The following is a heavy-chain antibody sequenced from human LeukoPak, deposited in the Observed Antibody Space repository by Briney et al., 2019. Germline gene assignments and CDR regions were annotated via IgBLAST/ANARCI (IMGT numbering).Heavy chain of an antibody. V-gene: IGHV4-59*01. Sequence: PSETLSLTCTVSGGSISSYYWSWIRQPPGKGLELIGYIYYSGSTNYNPSLKSRVTVSVDTSKNQFSLKLSSVTAADTAVYYCARVSSGVYFDYWGQGTLVTVSS. CDR1: GGSISSYY. CDR2: IYYSGST. CDR3: ARVSSGVYFDY. D-gene: IGHD2-15*01. J-gene: IGHJ4*02.